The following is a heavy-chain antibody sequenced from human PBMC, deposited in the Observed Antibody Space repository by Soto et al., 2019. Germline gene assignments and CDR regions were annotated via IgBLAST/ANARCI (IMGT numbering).Heavy chain of an antibody. D-gene: IGHD2-21*01. CDR2: IIPILGIA. CDR1: GGTFSSYT. J-gene: IGHJ4*02. Sequence: QVQLVQTGAEVKKPGSSVKVSCKASGGTFSSYTISWVRQAPGQGLEWMGRIIPILGIANYAQKFQGRVTITADKSTSTAYMELSSLRSEDTAVYYCARDPRSGGATGGYWGQGTLVTVSS. V-gene: IGHV1-69*08. CDR3: ARDPRSGGATGGY.